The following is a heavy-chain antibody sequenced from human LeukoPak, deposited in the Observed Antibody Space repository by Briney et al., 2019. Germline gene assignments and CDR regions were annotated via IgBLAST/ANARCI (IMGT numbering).Heavy chain of an antibody. CDR1: AGSISTFY. Sequence: PSETLSLTCTVSAGSISTFYWTWIRQPAGKGLEWIGRINYSGSTNYNPSLRGRVSMSVDRPKNQCSLTLNSVTAADTAVYYCAREGGDPRWLDPWGQGTLVTVSS. CDR3: AREGGDPRWLDP. V-gene: IGHV4-4*07. D-gene: IGHD6-25*01. CDR2: INYSGST. J-gene: IGHJ5*02.